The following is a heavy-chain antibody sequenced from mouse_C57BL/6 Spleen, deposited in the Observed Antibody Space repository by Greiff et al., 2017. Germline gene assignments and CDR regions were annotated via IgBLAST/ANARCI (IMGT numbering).Heavy chain of an antibody. J-gene: IGHJ3*01. V-gene: IGHV5-4*01. D-gene: IGHD2-3*01. CDR1: GFTFSSYA. Sequence: EVHLVESGGGLVKPGGSLKLSCAASGFTFSSYAMSWVRQTPEKRLEWVATISDGGSYTYYPDNVKGRFTISRDNAKNNLYLQLSHLKSEDTAMYDCARGMGAWFAYWGQGTLVTVSA. CDR2: ISDGGSYT. CDR3: ARGMGAWFAY.